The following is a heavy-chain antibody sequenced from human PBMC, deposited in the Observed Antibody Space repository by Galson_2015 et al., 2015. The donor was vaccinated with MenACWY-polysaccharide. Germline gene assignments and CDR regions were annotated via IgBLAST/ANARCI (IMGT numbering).Heavy chain of an antibody. Sequence: SLRLSCAASGFSFNTYWMHWVRHAPGKGLVGVSRINADGSATGYADSVRGRFTISRDNAKNTLYLEMNSLRAEDTAVYYCTKAGAKYCSGSSCYFNWFDPWGQGTLVTVSS. J-gene: IGHJ5*02. D-gene: IGHD2-15*01. V-gene: IGHV3-74*01. CDR1: GFSFNTYW. CDR2: INADGSAT. CDR3: TKAGAKYCSGSSCYFNWFDP.